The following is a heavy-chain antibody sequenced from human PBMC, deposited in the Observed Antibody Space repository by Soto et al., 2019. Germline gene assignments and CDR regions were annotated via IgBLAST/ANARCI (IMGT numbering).Heavy chain of an antibody. CDR1: GFTFSSYG. V-gene: IGHV3-30*03. CDR3: ASLGIAVAGTLGWFDP. D-gene: IGHD6-19*01. CDR2: LSYDGSNK. J-gene: IGHJ5*02. Sequence: QVQLVESGGGVVQPGRSLRLSCAASGFTFSSYGMHWVRQAPGKGLEWVAVLSYDGSNKYYADSVKGRFTISRDNSKNTLYLQMNSLRAEDTAVYYCASLGIAVAGTLGWFDPWGQGTLVTVSS.